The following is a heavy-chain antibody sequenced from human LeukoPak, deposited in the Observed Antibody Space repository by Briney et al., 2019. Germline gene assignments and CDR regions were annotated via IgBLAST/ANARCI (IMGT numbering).Heavy chain of an antibody. CDR2: IYYNGRT. CDR1: GYSISSGYY. CDR3: ARVGYSSSIDY. D-gene: IGHD6-6*01. J-gene: IGHJ4*02. Sequence: SETLSLTCTVSGYSISSGYYWGWICQPPGEGLECIGSIYYNGRTYYNPSLKSRVTISVDTSKNQFSLKLSSVTAADTAVYYCARVGYSSSIDYWGQGTLVTVSS. V-gene: IGHV4-38-2*02.